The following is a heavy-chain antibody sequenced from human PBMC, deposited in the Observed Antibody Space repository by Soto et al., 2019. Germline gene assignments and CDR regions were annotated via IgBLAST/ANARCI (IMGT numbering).Heavy chain of an antibody. V-gene: IGHV1-69*13. Sequence: SVKVSCKASGGTFSSYHNNWVRQAPGQGLEWVGGIVPIYRTADYAQEFQGRVTITADESARTAYMELRSLKSRDTAVYYCVRDSGAKLSSSWGQGTLVTVSS. J-gene: IGHJ4*02. CDR1: GGTFSSYH. D-gene: IGHD6-13*01. CDR3: VRDSGAKLSSS. CDR2: IVPIYRTA.